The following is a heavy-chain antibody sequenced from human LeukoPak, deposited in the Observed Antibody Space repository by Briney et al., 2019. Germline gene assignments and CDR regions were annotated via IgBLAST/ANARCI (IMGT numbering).Heavy chain of an antibody. D-gene: IGHD3-10*01. J-gene: IGHJ4*02. Sequence: SETLSLTCTVSGGSISTGGYYWSWIRQHPGRGLEWIGYIYYSGSTYYNPSLRSRLTISLDTSRNQFSLKLNSVTAADTAVYYCAREGYYASGSSFDFWGQGTLVTVSS. V-gene: IGHV4-31*03. CDR1: GGSISTGGYY. CDR2: IYYSGST. CDR3: AREGYYASGSSFDF.